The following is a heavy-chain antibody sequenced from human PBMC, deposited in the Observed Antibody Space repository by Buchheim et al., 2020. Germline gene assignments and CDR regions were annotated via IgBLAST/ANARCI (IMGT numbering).Heavy chain of an antibody. CDR2: IIPIFDTG. J-gene: IGHJ4*02. CDR1: GGSFVRHS. Sequence: QEQLVQSGAEVKKPGSSVKVSCKASGGSFVRHSINWVRQAPGQGLEWMGEIIPIFDTGNYAKKFQGRLTVGADKSTGIAYMELRSLSPEDTAVYYCALEELGRVDYWGQGTL. V-gene: IGHV1-69*06. CDR3: ALEELGRVDY. D-gene: IGHD3-10*01.